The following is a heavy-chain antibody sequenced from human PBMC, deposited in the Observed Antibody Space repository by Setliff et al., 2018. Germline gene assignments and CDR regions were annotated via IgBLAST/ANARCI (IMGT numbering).Heavy chain of an antibody. V-gene: IGHV3-48*04. CDR3: VRDTTSGWMLTN. Sequence: AGGSLRLSCVASGFTFSTYGLNWVRQAPGKGLEWISYLNNDGTTIYYADSVRGRFTISRDNARDSLYLQMNSLRAEDTAVYYCVRDTTSGWMLTNWGQGTLVTVSS. D-gene: IGHD6-25*01. J-gene: IGHJ4*02. CDR1: GFTFSTYG. CDR2: LNNDGTTI.